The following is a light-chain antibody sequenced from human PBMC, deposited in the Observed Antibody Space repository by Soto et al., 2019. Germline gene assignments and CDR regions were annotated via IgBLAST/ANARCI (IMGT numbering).Light chain of an antibody. CDR3: SSYTTSSTRV. CDR2: EVS. J-gene: IGLJ1*01. V-gene: IGLV2-14*03. Sequence: QSVLAQPASLSGSPGQSITISCTGTSSDVGAYDFVSWYQQHPDKAPKLMIYEVSNRPSGVSYRFSGSKSVNTATLTISGLQAEDETDYYCSSYTTSSTRVFGTGTRSPS. CDR1: SSDVGAYDF.